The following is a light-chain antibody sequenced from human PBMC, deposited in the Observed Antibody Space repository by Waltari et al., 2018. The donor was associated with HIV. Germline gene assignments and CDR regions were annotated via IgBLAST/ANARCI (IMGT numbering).Light chain of an antibody. CDR1: NLRDSY. V-gene: IGLV3-19*01. J-gene: IGLJ2*01. CDR3: DSRDSSGNHAI. Sequence: SFELAQDPAVSVALGQTVRITCQGDNLRDSYPAWYQQKPGQAPVLVMYGKNNRATGIPDRFSASRSGNTASLTITGAQAEDEADYYCDSRDSSGNHAIFGGGTKVTVL. CDR2: GKN.